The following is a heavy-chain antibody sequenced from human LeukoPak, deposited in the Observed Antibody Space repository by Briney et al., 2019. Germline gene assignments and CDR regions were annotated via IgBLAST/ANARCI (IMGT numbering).Heavy chain of an antibody. CDR1: GYTFTSYG. V-gene: IGHV1-18*01. D-gene: IGHD5-18*01. CDR2: ISAYNGNT. CDR3: ARADEDTAMVSDYYGMDV. Sequence: ASVKVSCKASGYTFTSYGISWARQAPGQGLEWMGWISAYNGNTNYGQKLQGRVTMTTDTSTSTAYMELSSLRSEDTAVYYCARADEDTAMVSDYYGMDVWGQGTTVTVSS. J-gene: IGHJ6*02.